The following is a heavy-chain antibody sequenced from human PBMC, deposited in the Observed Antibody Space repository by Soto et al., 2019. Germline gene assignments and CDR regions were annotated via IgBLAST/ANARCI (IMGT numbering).Heavy chain of an antibody. Sequence: SETLSLTCAVSGASISTNNWWSWVRQPPGKGLEWIGEVYHSGSTNCDPSLKSRVTISIDKSKNQFSLRLTSMTAADTAVYYCAVPGAGDFDYWSQGTLVTVSS. CDR2: VYHSGST. CDR1: GASISTNNW. V-gene: IGHV4-4*02. D-gene: IGHD6-13*01. J-gene: IGHJ4*02. CDR3: AVPGAGDFDY.